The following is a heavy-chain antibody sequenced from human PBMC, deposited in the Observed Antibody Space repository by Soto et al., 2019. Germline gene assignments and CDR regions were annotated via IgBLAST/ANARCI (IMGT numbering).Heavy chain of an antibody. D-gene: IGHD6-19*01. V-gene: IGHV1-18*01. Sequence: ASVKVSFKASGYTFTSYGISWARQAPGQGLEWMGWISAYNGNTNYAQKLQGRVTMTTDTSTSTAYMELRSLRSDDTAVYYCVRESGHPYSSGWYGIGGMDVWGQGTTVTVSS. J-gene: IGHJ6*02. CDR1: GYTFTSYG. CDR2: ISAYNGNT. CDR3: VRESGHPYSSGWYGIGGMDV.